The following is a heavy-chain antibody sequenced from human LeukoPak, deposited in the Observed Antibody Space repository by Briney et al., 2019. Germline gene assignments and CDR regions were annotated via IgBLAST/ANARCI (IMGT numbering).Heavy chain of an antibody. CDR2: MYSSGST. CDR1: GGSISNYY. J-gene: IGHJ5*02. Sequence: SETLSLTCTVSGGSISNYYWSCIRQPAGRGLEWIGRMYSSGSTNYNPSLKSRVTMLADTSKNLLSLKLTSATAADTAVYYCARDSDKQPNWFDPWGQGTLVTVSS. CDR3: ARDSDKQPNWFDP. D-gene: IGHD1/OR15-1a*01. V-gene: IGHV4-4*07.